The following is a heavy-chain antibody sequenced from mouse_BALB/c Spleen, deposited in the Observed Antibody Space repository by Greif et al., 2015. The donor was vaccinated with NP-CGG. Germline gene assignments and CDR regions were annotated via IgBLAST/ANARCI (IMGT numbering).Heavy chain of an antibody. D-gene: IGHD2-9*01. Sequence: EVKLVESGGGLVQPGGSLKLSCAASGFTFSSYGMSWVRQTPDKRLELVATINSNGGSTYYPDSVKGRFTISRDNAKNTLYLQMSSLKSEDTAMYYCARGGGPYYGYDGWYFDVWGAGTTVTVSS. V-gene: IGHV5-6-3*01. J-gene: IGHJ1*01. CDR2: INSNGGST. CDR1: GFTFSSYG. CDR3: ARGGGPYYGYDGWYFDV.